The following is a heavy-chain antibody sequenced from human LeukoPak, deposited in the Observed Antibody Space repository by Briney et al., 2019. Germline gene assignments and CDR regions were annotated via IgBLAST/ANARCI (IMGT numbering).Heavy chain of an antibody. D-gene: IGHD3-22*01. CDR2: ISAYNGNT. Sequence: VSVKVSCKASGYTFTSYGISWVRQAPGQGLEWMGWISAYNGNTNYAQKLQGRVTMTTDTSTSTAYMELRSLRSDDTAVYYCASAHYYDSSGYPFDYWGQGTLVTVSS. CDR3: ASAHYYDSSGYPFDY. CDR1: GYTFTSYG. J-gene: IGHJ4*02. V-gene: IGHV1-18*01.